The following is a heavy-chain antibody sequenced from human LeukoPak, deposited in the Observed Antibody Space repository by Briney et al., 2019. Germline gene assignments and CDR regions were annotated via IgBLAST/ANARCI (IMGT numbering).Heavy chain of an antibody. Sequence: ASVKVSCKGFDYTFSNYGVSWVRQAPGQGLEWMGWISASNGNTKYAQNFQGRITMTTDTSTSTAYMELRDLRSDDTAVYYCARDSLLGAPYTDYWGQGTLVTVSS. CDR1: DYTFSNYG. D-gene: IGHD3-3*02. J-gene: IGHJ4*02. CDR3: ARDSLLGAPYTDY. V-gene: IGHV1-18*01. CDR2: ISASNGNT.